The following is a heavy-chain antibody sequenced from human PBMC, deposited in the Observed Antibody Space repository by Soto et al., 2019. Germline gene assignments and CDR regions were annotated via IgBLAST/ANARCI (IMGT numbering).Heavy chain of an antibody. CDR2: INTDSGGT. CDR3: AREIRSCYYKYSYFDL. J-gene: IGHJ2*01. Sequence: QVQLGQSVAVVKKPGASVKVSCKDSGYSITVYHMHWVRQAPGQGLDWMGWINTDSGGTKYAQKFEGRVTMSRDTSINTAYMALSNLISDDTAVYYCAREIRSCYYKYSYFDLWGRGTLITVSS. V-gene: IGHV1-2*02. D-gene: IGHD3-3*01. CDR1: GYSITVYH.